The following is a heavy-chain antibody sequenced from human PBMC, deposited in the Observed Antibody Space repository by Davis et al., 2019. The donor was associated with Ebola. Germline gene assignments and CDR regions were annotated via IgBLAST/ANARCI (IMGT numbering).Heavy chain of an antibody. CDR3: AKDSGWSDTAMVNKRYYYYYYYGMDV. Sequence: GGSLRLSCAASGFTFSSYGMHWVRQAPGKGLEWVAVISYDGSNKYYADSVKGRFTISRDNSKNTLYLQMNSLRAEDTAVYYCAKDSGWSDTAMVNKRYYYYYYYGMDVWGQGTTVTVSS. J-gene: IGHJ6*02. CDR2: ISYDGSNK. D-gene: IGHD5-18*01. V-gene: IGHV3-30*18. CDR1: GFTFSSYG.